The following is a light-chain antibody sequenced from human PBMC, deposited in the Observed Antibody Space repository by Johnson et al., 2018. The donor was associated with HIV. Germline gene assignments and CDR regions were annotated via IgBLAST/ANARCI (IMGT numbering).Light chain of an antibody. Sequence: QSVLTQPPSVSAAPGQKVTISCSGSSSNIGNNYVSWYQQLPGTAPKLLIYDNNKRPSGIPDRFSGSKSGTSATLAITGLQTGDEADYYCGTWDSSLSAAVFGTGTKVTV. CDR2: DNN. V-gene: IGLV1-51*01. CDR3: GTWDSSLSAAV. J-gene: IGLJ1*01. CDR1: SSNIGNNY.